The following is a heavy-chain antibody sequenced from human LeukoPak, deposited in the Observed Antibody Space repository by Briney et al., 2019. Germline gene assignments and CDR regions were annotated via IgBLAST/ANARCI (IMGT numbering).Heavy chain of an antibody. CDR1: GFTVSSNY. CDR2: IYSGGST. CDR3: ARDRDTMVRGVAAGYYYGMDV. Sequence: GGSLRLSCAASGFTVSSNYMSWVRQAPGKGLEWVSVIYSGGSTYYADSVKGRFTISRDNTKNTLYLQMNSLRAEDTAVYYCARDRDTMVRGVAAGYYYGMDVWGQGTTVTVSS. V-gene: IGHV3-66*02. J-gene: IGHJ6*02. D-gene: IGHD3-10*01.